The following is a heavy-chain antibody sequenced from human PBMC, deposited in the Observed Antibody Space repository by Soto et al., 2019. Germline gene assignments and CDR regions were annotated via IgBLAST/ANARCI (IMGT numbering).Heavy chain of an antibody. CDR3: ARRERYYGSPGWFDP. J-gene: IGHJ5*02. D-gene: IGHD3-16*01. V-gene: IGHV4-39*01. CDR1: GGSINDFAYY. CDR2: VYHNENT. Sequence: LSLTCTVSGGSINDFAYYWGWIRQPPGKGLEWIGTVYHNENTYYNPSLKSRVTISVDTAKNQFSLKVTSVTAADTAIYFCARRERYYGSPGWFDPWGQGTLVTVSS.